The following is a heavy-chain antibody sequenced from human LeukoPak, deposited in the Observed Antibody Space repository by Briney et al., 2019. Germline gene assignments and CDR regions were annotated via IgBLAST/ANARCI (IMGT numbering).Heavy chain of an antibody. V-gene: IGHV1-2*02. Sequence: ASVKVSCKASGYTFTGYYMHWVRQAPGQGLEWMGWINPNSGGTNYAQKFQGRVTMTRDTSISTDYMELSRLRSDDTAVYYCAAAYDSSGSDLDYWGQGTLVTVSS. D-gene: IGHD3-22*01. CDR3: AAAYDSSGSDLDY. J-gene: IGHJ4*02. CDR2: INPNSGGT. CDR1: GYTFTGYY.